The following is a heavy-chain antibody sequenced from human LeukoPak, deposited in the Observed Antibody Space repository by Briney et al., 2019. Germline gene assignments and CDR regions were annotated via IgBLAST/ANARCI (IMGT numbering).Heavy chain of an antibody. J-gene: IGHJ4*02. D-gene: IGHD1-20*01. CDR3: ARDWSITGTTDY. V-gene: IGHV1-2*02. Sequence: ASVKVSCKASGYTFTGYYMHWVRQAPGQGLEWMGWINPNSGGTNYAQKFQGRVTMTRDTSISTAYMELSRLRSDDTAVYCCARDWSITGTTDYWGQGTLVTVSS. CDR2: INPNSGGT. CDR1: GYTFTGYY.